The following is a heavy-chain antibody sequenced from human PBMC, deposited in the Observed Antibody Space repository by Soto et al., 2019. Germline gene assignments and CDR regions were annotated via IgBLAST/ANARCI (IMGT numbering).Heavy chain of an antibody. CDR1: GFTISSNY. J-gene: IGHJ6*02. V-gene: IGHV3-53*01. D-gene: IGHD3-10*02. CDR2: IYSGGST. CDR3: ARALLSSSGMDV. Sequence: GGSLRLFCAASGFTISSNYMSWVRQAPGKGLEWVSVIYSGGSTYYADSVKGRFTISRDNSKNTLYLQMNSLRAEDTAVYYCARALLSSSGMDVWGQGTTVTVSS.